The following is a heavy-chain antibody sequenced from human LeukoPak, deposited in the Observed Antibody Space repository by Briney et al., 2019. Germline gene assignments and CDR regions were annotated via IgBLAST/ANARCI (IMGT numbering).Heavy chain of an antibody. Sequence: SETLSLTCGISGDSINNHDWWSWVRPPPGKGLEWIAEIHDGGTPNYNPSLKSRVTISVDKFKTQFSLNLNSVTAADTAVYYCVANGYYCLDQWGHGTLVTVSP. CDR2: IHDGGTP. V-gene: IGHV4/OR15-8*01. D-gene: IGHD5-18*01. CDR1: GDSINNHDW. J-gene: IGHJ4*01. CDR3: VANGYYCLDQ.